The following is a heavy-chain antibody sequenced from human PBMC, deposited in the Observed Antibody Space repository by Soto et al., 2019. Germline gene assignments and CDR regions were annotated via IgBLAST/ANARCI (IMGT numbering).Heavy chain of an antibody. CDR2: ISAYNGNT. D-gene: IGHD2-2*01. CDR3: ARVTVVPAAMGHNWFDP. Sequence: ASGKVSFKASGYTFSSYGFSWVRQAPGQGLEWMGWISAYNGNTDYAQKLQGRVTMTTDTSTSTAYMELRSLRSDDTAVYYCARVTVVPAAMGHNWFDPWGQGTLVTVSS. CDR1: GYTFSSYG. V-gene: IGHV1-18*01. J-gene: IGHJ5*02.